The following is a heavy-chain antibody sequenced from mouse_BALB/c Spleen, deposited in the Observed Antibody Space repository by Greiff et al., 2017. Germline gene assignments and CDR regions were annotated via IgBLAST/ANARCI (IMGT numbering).Heavy chain of an antibody. CDR2: ISSGGGST. CDR1: GFAFSSYD. J-gene: IGHJ2*01. D-gene: IGHD1-1*01. V-gene: IGHV5-12-1*01. Sequence: EVKLMESGGGLVKPGGSLKLSCAASGFAFSSYDMSWVRQTPEKRLEWVAYISSGGGSTYYPDTVKGRFTISRDNAKNTLYLQMSSLKSEDTAMYYCARHTTVYYFDYWGQGTTLTVSS. CDR3: ARHTTVYYFDY.